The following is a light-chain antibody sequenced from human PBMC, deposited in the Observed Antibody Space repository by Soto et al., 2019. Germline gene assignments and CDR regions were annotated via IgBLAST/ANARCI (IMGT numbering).Light chain of an antibody. Sequence: DIQMTQSPSTLSGSVGDRVTITCRASQTISSWLAWYQQKPGKAPKLLIYKASTLKSGVPSRFSGSGSETEFTLTISSLQPDDSATYYCQHYNSYSEAFGQGTKVELK. CDR1: QTISSW. CDR2: KAS. CDR3: QHYNSYSEA. V-gene: IGKV1-5*03. J-gene: IGKJ1*01.